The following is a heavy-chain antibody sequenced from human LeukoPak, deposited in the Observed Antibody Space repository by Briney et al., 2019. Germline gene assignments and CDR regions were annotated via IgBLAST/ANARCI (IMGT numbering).Heavy chain of an antibody. D-gene: IGHD5-18*01. J-gene: IGHJ4*02. CDR3: AKSNAAQRGYTFGYADFDY. CDR1: GFTFSSYG. CDR2: ISGSGGST. Sequence: PGRSLRLSCAASGFTFSSYGMHWVRQAPGKGLEWVSSISGSGGSTYYADSVKGRFTISRENSKNTLYLQMNSLRAEDTAVYYCAKSNAAQRGYTFGYADFDYWGQGTLVTVSS. V-gene: IGHV3-23*01.